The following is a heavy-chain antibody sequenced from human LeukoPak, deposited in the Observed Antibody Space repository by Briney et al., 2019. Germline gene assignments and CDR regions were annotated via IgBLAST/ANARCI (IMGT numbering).Heavy chain of an antibody. V-gene: IGHV4-38-2*02. D-gene: IGHD1-26*01. J-gene: IGHJ4*02. CDR3: ARRPRNSGSDDGPSGLDY. CDR1: GYSISSGYY. Sequence: SETLSLTCTVSGYSISSGYYWSWLRQPPGKGLEWIGEINHSGSTNYNPSLKTRVTISVDTSKNQFSLKLSSVTAADTAVYYCARRPRNSGSDDGPSGLDYWGQGTQVTVSS. CDR2: INHSGST.